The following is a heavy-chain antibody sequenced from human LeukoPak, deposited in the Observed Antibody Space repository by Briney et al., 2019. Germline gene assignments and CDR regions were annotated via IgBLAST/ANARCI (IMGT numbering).Heavy chain of an antibody. CDR1: GGSISSGGHY. D-gene: IGHD3-10*01. V-gene: IGHV4-31*01. CDR3: ATDLVRGVMGY. J-gene: IGHJ4*02. Sequence: SETLSLTCTVSGGSISSGGHYWSWIRQHPGRGLEWIVHIYNSGGTYYNPSLKSPVTISVDTSKNQFSLKLSSVTAADTAVYYCATDLVRGVMGYWGQGTLVTVSS. CDR2: IYNSGGT.